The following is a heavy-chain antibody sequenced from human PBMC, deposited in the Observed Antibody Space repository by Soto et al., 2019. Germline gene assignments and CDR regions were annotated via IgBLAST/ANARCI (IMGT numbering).Heavy chain of an antibody. D-gene: IGHD3-10*01. CDR1: GGSVSSGSYY. CDR3: ARVSYYGSGSYYNGYYYYGMDV. J-gene: IGHJ6*02. Sequence: PSETLSLTCTVSGGSVSSGSYYWSWIRQPPGKGLEWIGYIYYSGSTNYNPSLKSRVTISVDTSKNQFSLKLSSVTAADTAVYYCARVSYYGSGSYYNGYYYYGMDVWGQGTTVTVSS. CDR2: IYYSGST. V-gene: IGHV4-61*01.